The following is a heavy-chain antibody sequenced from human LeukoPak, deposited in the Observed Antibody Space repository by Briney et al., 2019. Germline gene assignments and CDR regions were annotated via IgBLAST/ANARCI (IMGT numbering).Heavy chain of an antibody. CDR3: ARGDYGDRFDY. V-gene: IGHV3-20*04. CDR2: INWNGGST. D-gene: IGHD4-17*01. CDR1: GFTFDDYG. J-gene: IGHJ4*02. Sequence: GGSLRLSCAASGFTFDDYGMSRVRQAPGKGLEWVSGINWNGGSTGYADSVKGRFTISRDNAKNSLYLQMNSLRAEDTALYYCARGDYGDRFDYWGQGTLVTVSS.